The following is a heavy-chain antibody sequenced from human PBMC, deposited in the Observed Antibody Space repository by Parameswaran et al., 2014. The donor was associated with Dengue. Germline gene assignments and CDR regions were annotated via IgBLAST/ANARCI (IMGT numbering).Heavy chain of an antibody. D-gene: IGHD3-22*01. V-gene: IGHV1-46*01. CDR2: INPSGGST. J-gene: IGHJ3*02. Sequence: WVRQAPGQGLEWMGIINPSGGSTSYAQKFQGRVTMTRDTSTSTVYMELSSLRSEDTAVYYCAIAPYYYDSSGKLNAFDIWGQGTMVTVSS. CDR3: AIAPYYYDSSGKLNAFDI.